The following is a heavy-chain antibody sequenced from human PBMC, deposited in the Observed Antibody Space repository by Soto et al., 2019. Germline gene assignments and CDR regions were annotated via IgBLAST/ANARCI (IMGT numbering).Heavy chain of an antibody. Sequence: ASVKVSCKASGYTFTSYGISWVRQAPGQGLEWMGWISAYNGNTNYAQKLQGRVTMTTDTSTSTAYMELRSLRFDDTAVYYCARADYDILTGYSSYWYFDLWGRGTLVTVSS. CDR3: ARADYDILTGYSSYWYFDL. V-gene: IGHV1-18*01. J-gene: IGHJ2*01. CDR2: ISAYNGNT. CDR1: GYTFTSYG. D-gene: IGHD3-9*01.